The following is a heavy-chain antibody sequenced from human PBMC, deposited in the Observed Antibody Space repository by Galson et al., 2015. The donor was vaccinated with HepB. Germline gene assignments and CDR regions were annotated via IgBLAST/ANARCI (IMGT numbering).Heavy chain of an antibody. J-gene: IGHJ4*02. D-gene: IGHD2/OR15-2a*01. CDR1: GFTFRKFY. Sequence: SLRLSCAASGFTFRKFYMAWVRQAPGKGLEWVANTNSHGSATSYVDSVKGRFIVSRDNAGDSLFLQMNSLRADDTAVYYCARESTWKLDYWGRGTLVTVSS. CDR2: TNSHGSAT. V-gene: IGHV3-7*03. CDR3: ARESTWKLDY.